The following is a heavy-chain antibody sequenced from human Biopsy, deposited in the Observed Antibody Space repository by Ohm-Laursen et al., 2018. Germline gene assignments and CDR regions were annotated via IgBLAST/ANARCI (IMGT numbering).Heavy chain of an antibody. CDR3: ARGPSGVATIG. D-gene: IGHD5-24*01. Sequence: SLRLSCAASGFDFSDYSMSWVRQAPGKGLEWASSVTTTSSYIYYADSVKGRFTISRDNAKNTLYLQMNSLRVEDTAVYYCARGPSGVATIGRGQGTLVTVSS. CDR1: GFDFSDYS. CDR2: VTTTSSYI. J-gene: IGHJ4*02. V-gene: IGHV3-21*01.